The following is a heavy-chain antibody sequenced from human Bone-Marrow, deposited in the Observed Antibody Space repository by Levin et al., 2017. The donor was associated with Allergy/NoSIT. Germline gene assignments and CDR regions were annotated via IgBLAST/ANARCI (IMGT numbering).Heavy chain of an antibody. V-gene: IGHV3-23*01. J-gene: IGHJ4*02. D-gene: IGHD1-7*01. CDR3: ANGAGNWNSIFDY. CDR2: ISGSGGDT. CDR1: GFSFSNYA. Sequence: PGGSLRLSCAVSGFSFSNYAMNWVRQAPGKGLEWVSAISGSGGDTYYADSVKGRFTISRDNSKKTLYLQMNSLRAEDTAVYYCANGAGNWNSIFDYWGQGTLVTVSS.